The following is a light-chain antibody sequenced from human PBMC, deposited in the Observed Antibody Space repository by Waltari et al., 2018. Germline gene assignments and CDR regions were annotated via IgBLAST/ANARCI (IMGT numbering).Light chain of an antibody. CDR1: RNDVGGYNS. Sequence: QSALTPPASVSGSPGQSVTILCAGTRNDVGGYNSVSWYQEHPGQAPIVIIYDVSDRPSGVSDRFSGSESGNTASLTISGLQAEDEADYYCSSQSSNDVVLFGGGTKLTVL. CDR2: DVS. V-gene: IGLV2-14*01. CDR3: SSQSSNDVVL. J-gene: IGLJ2*01.